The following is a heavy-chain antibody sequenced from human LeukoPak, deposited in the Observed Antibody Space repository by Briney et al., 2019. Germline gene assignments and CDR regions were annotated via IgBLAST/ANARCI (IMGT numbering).Heavy chain of an antibody. CDR1: GFTFSSYG. CDR3: ARGPNYYDSSGYPYYFDY. Sequence: QTGGSLRLSCAASGFTFSSYGMHWVRQAPGKGLEWVAVISYDGSNKYYADSVKGRFTISRDNSKNTLYLQMNSLRAEDTAVYYCARGPNYYDSSGYPYYFDYWGQGTLVTVSS. J-gene: IGHJ4*02. CDR2: ISYDGSNK. V-gene: IGHV3-30*03. D-gene: IGHD3-22*01.